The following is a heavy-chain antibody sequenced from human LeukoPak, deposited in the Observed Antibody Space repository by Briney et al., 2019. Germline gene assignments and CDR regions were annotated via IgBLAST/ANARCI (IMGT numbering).Heavy chain of an antibody. J-gene: IGHJ3*02. CDR1: GGSFSGYY. CDR3: ARHHWPRFGDDTFDI. Sequence: SEILSLTCAVYGGSFSGYYWSWIRQPPGKGLEWIGEINHSGSTNYNPSLKSRVTISVDKSNNQFFLRLTSVTAADTAVYYCARHHWPRFGDDTFDIWGQGTMVTVSS. V-gene: IGHV4-34*01. CDR2: INHSGST. D-gene: IGHD3-10*01.